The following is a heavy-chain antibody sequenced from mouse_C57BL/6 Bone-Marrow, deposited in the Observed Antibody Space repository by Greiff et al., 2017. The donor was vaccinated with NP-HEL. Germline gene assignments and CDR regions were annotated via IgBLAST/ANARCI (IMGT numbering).Heavy chain of an antibody. Sequence: VKLQESGAELAKPGASVKLSCKASGYTFTSYWMHWVKQRPGQGLEWIGYINPSSGYTKYNQKFKDKATLTADKSSSTAYMQLGSLTYEDSAVYYCARSRWLLRSGLAYWGQGTTLTVSS. CDR2: INPSSGYT. CDR1: GYTFTSYW. J-gene: IGHJ2*01. D-gene: IGHD2-3*01. CDR3: ARSRWLLRSGLAY. V-gene: IGHV1-7*01.